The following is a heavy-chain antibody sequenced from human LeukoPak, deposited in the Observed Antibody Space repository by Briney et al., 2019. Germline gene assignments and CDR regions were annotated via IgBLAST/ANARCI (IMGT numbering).Heavy chain of an antibody. D-gene: IGHD4-17*01. V-gene: IGHV4-39*01. Sequence: SETLSLTCTVSGGSISSSSYYWGWIRQPPGKGLEWIGSIYYSGSTYYNPSLKSRVTISVDTSKNQFSLKLSSVTAADTAVYYCARGSGDYGDFSPYFDYWGQGTLVTVSS. J-gene: IGHJ4*02. CDR2: IYYSGST. CDR1: GGSISSSSYY. CDR3: ARGSGDYGDFSPYFDY.